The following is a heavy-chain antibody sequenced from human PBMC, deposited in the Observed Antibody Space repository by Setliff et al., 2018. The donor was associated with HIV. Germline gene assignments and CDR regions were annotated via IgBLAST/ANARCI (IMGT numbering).Heavy chain of an antibody. J-gene: IGHJ5*02. D-gene: IGHD2-2*01. V-gene: IGHV1-69*10. Sequence: SVTVSCKASGDTFSSYAISWVRQAPGQGLEWMGGIIPILGIANYAQKFQDRVTITADKSTDTAYMELSSLRSEDTAVYYCARAQYQLLEPPTYNWFDPWGQGTLVTVSS. CDR1: GDTFSSYA. CDR2: IIPILGIA. CDR3: ARAQYQLLEPPTYNWFDP.